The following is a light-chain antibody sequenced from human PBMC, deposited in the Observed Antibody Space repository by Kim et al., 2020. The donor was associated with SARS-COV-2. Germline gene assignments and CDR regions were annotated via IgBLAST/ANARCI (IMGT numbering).Light chain of an antibody. V-gene: IGLV3-21*04. CDR3: QVWDSSSDHPYV. Sequence: SYELTQPPSVSVAPGKTARITCGENNIGSKSVHWYQQKPGQAPVLVIYYDDDRPSGIPERFSGSNSGNTATLTISRVEAGDEADYYCQVWDSSSDHPYVFGTGTKVTVL. J-gene: IGLJ1*01. CDR1: NIGSKS. CDR2: YDD.